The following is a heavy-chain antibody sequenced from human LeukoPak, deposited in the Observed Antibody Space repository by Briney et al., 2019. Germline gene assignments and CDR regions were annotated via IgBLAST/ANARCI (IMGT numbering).Heavy chain of an antibody. J-gene: IGHJ4*02. Sequence: SVKVSCKASGYTFTGYYMHWVRQAPGQGLEWMGGIIPLFGEANYAQKFKDRVTITADESTSTAYMELSSLRYEDTAVFYCARGGRDGYKYEYWGQGTLVTVSS. CDR3: ARGGRDGYKYEY. V-gene: IGHV1-69*13. CDR2: IIPLFGEA. D-gene: IGHD5-24*01. CDR1: GYTFTGYY.